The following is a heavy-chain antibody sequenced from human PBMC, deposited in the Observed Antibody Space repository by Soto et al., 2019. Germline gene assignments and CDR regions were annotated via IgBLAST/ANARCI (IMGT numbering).Heavy chain of an antibody. J-gene: IGHJ5*02. CDR3: ARDKASGFDP. CDR2: INPSGGST. CDR1: GGTFSSDY. Sequence: ASVKGSCKASGGTFSSDYMHWVRQAPGQGLEWMGIINPSGGSTSYAQKFQGRVTMTRDTSTSTVYMELSSLRSEDTAVYYCARDKASGFDPWGQGTLVTVSS. V-gene: IGHV1-46*01.